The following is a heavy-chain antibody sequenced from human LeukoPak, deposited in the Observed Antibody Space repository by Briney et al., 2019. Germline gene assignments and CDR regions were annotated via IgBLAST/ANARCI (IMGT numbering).Heavy chain of an antibody. CDR1: GFALSSHW. CDR2: VNRDGSET. Sequence: GGSLRLSCAASGFALSSHWMTWVRQVPGRGPEWVANVNRDGSETYYLDSVKGRFTISRDNAKNSLYLQMNSLRAEDTAVYYCATYAPVYDDFDYWGQGTLVTVSS. D-gene: IGHD6-6*01. V-gene: IGHV3-7*01. J-gene: IGHJ4*02. CDR3: ATYAPVYDDFDY.